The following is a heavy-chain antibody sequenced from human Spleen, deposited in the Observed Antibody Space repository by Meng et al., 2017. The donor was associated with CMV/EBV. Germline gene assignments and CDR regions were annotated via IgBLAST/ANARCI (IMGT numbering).Heavy chain of an antibody. D-gene: IGHD3-22*01. CDR2: ISAYNGNT. J-gene: IGHJ3*02. CDR3: ARDESEYDSSGYYFDAFDI. CDR1: GYTFANYG. V-gene: IGHV1-18*01. Sequence: ASVKVSCKASGYTFANYGISWVRQAPGQGLEWLGRISAYNGNTDYAQKVQGRVTMTTDTSTRTAYMELRRLRSDDTAVYYCARDESEYDSSGYYFDAFDIWGQGTMVTVSS.